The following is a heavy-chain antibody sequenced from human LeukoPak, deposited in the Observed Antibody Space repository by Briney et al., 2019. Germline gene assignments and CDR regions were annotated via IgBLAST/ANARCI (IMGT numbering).Heavy chain of an antibody. V-gene: IGHV3-23*01. CDR3: ARASCGSNCFYAMDV. Sequence: GGSLRLSCVASGFTFSNFAMTWVRQAPGKGLECVSSVSGSTGRTSYADSVKGRFTISRDDSKNTVYLQMNSLRVEDTALYFCARASCGSNCFYAMDVWGPGTTVTVSS. CDR1: GFTFSNFA. CDR2: VSGSTGRT. J-gene: IGHJ6*02. D-gene: IGHD6-13*01.